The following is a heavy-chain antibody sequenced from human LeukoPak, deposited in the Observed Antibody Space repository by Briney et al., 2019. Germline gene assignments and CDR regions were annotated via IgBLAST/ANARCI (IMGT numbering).Heavy chain of an antibody. CDR1: GYSFTSYW. Sequence: GESLRISCKGSGYSFTSYWISWVRQMPGKGLEWMGRIDPSDSYTNYGPSFQGHVTISADKSISTAYLQWSSLKASDTAMYYCARHAGIVVVPAAHFDYWGQGTLVTVSS. J-gene: IGHJ4*02. V-gene: IGHV5-10-1*01. D-gene: IGHD2-2*01. CDR3: ARHAGIVVVPAAHFDY. CDR2: IDPSDSYT.